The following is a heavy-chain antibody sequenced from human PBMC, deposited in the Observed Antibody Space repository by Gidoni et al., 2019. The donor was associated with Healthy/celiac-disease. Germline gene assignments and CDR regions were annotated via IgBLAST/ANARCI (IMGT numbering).Heavy chain of an antibody. J-gene: IGHJ4*02. CDR3: ARDTYYYGSGSWKGFDY. CDR1: GGSISSYY. Sequence: QVQLQESGPGLVKPSETLALTCTVSGGSISSYYWSWIRQPPGKGLEWIGYIYYSGSTNYNPSLKSRVTISLATSKNQFSLKLSSVTAADTAVYYCARDTYYYGSGSWKGFDYWGQGTLVTVSS. D-gene: IGHD3-10*01. V-gene: IGHV4-59*01. CDR2: IYYSGST.